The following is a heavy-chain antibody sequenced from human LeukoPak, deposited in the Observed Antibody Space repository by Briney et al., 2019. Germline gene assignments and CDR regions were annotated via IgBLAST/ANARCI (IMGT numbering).Heavy chain of an antibody. D-gene: IGHD4-17*01. J-gene: IGHJ4*02. Sequence: GSLRLSCAASGFTFSSYSMNWVRQAPGKGLEWVSYISSSSSTIYYADSVKGRFTISRDNAKNSLYLQMNSLRAEDTAVYYCARESADGDKPIDYWGQGTLVTVSS. V-gene: IGHV3-48*01. CDR1: GFTFSSYS. CDR2: ISSSSSTI. CDR3: ARESADGDKPIDY.